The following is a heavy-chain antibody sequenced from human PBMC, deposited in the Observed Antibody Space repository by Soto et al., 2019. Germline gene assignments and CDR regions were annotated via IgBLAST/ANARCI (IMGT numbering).Heavy chain of an antibody. D-gene: IGHD4-17*01. V-gene: IGHV3-33*01. CDR2: IWYDGSNK. CDR3: ARDQADPQMTTDWYFDL. J-gene: IGHJ2*01. CDR1: GFTFSSYG. Sequence: QVQLVESGGGVVQPGRSLRLSCAASGFTFSSYGMHWVRQAPGKGLEWVAVIWYDGSNKYYADSVKGRFTISRDNSKNTLYLQMNSLRAEDTAVYYCARDQADPQMTTDWYFDLWGRGTLVTVSS.